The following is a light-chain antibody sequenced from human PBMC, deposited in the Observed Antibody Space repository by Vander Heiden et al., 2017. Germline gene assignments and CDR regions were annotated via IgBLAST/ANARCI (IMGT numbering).Light chain of an antibody. CDR2: WAS. CDR1: QSVLYSSNNKNY. J-gene: IGKJ4*01. V-gene: IGKV4-1*01. CDR3: QQYYSTPRT. Sequence: DIVTTQSPDSLAVSLGERATINCKSSQSVLYSSNNKNYLAWYQQKPGQPPKLLIYWASTRESGVPDRFSGSGSGTDFTLTISSLQAEDVAVYYCQQYYSTPRTFGGGTKVEIK.